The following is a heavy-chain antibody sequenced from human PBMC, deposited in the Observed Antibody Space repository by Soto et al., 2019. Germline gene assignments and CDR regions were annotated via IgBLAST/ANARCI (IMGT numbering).Heavy chain of an antibody. D-gene: IGHD2-15*01. CDR2: IYHSGRT. V-gene: IGHV4-4*02. Sequence: SETLSLTCAVSGGSISSNNWWSWVRQPPGKGLEWIGEIYHSGRTNYNTSLKSRVTISVDKFKNQFSLKLSSVTAADTAVYYCARAYCSGGTCYTGPSCFDPWGQGTLVTVSS. J-gene: IGHJ5*02. CDR1: GGSISSNNW. CDR3: ARAYCSGGTCYTGPSCFDP.